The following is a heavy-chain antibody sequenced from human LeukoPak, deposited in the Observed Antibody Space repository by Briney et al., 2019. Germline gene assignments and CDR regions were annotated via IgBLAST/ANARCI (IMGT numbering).Heavy chain of an antibody. CDR1: EYTFTGYY. D-gene: IGHD3-22*01. J-gene: IGHJ5*02. CDR2: ISAYNGNT. CDR3: ARTLSGYYMYNWFDP. Sequence: ASVKVSCKASEYTFTGYYMHWVRQAPGQGLEWMGWISAYNGNTNYAQKLQGRVTMTTDTSTSTAYMELRSLRSDDTAVYYCARTLSGYYMYNWFDPWGQGTLVTVSS. V-gene: IGHV1-18*04.